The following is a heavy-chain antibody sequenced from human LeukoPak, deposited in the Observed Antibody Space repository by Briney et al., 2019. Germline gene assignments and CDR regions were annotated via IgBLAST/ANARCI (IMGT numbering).Heavy chain of an antibody. CDR1: GGSISSSRYY. Sequence: SETLSLTCTVSGGSISSSRYYWGWIRQPPGKGLEWIGSIYYSGSTYYDPSLKSRVTISVDTSKNQFSLKLSSVTAADTAVYYCARGITMARGVPDYWGQGTLVTVSS. D-gene: IGHD3-10*01. CDR2: IYYSGST. V-gene: IGHV4-39*07. CDR3: ARGITMARGVPDY. J-gene: IGHJ4*02.